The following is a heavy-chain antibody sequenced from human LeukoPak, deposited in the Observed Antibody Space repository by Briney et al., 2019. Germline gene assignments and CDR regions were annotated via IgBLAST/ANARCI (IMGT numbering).Heavy chain of an antibody. CDR1: GYTFTSYY. V-gene: IGHV1-46*01. CDR3: ATTAVAGNKAGLDYYGMDV. Sequence: ASVKVSCKASGYTFTSYYMHWVRQAPGQGLEWMGIINPSGGSTSYAQKFQGRVTMTRDTSTSTVYMELSSLRSEDTAVYYCATTAVAGNKAGLDYYGMDVWGQGTTVTVSS. CDR2: INPSGGST. J-gene: IGHJ6*02. D-gene: IGHD6-19*01.